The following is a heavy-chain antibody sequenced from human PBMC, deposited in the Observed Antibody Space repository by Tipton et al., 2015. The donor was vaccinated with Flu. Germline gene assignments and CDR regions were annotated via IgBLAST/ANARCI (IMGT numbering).Heavy chain of an antibody. CDR1: GGSFSGYY. CDR3: ARGYSSGWYYRGY. J-gene: IGHJ4*02. Sequence: TLSLTCAVYGGSFSGYYWSWIRQPPGKGLEWIGEINHSGSTNYNPSLKSRVTISVDTSKNQFSLKLSSVIAADTAVYYCARGYSSGWYYRGYWGQGTLFTVSS. V-gene: IGHV4-34*01. CDR2: INHSGST. D-gene: IGHD6-19*01.